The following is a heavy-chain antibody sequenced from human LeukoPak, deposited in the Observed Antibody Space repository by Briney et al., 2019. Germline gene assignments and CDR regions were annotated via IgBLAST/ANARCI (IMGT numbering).Heavy chain of an antibody. J-gene: IGHJ4*02. D-gene: IGHD5-18*01. CDR2: ITGNGATT. CDR3: AKERRRVDTEMVRSYYFEN. Sequence: GESLRLSCAPSGFSFSSSAMSWVRQTPGKGLEWVSSITGNGATTYYSDSVKGRFTISRDNSRNTLSLQMSSLRVEDTAVYYCAKERRRVDTEMVRSYYFENWGQGTLVTVSS. V-gene: IGHV3-23*01. CDR1: GFSFSSSA.